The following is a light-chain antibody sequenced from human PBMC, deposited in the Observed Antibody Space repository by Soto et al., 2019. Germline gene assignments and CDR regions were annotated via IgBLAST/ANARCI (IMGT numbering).Light chain of an antibody. CDR2: EVS. CDR1: SSDVGTYNF. V-gene: IGLV2-14*01. CDR3: SSYTSTKVL. Sequence: QSALTQPASVSGSPGQSVTISCTGTSSDVGTYNFVSWYQQHPGKVPKLMIYEVSERPSGVSHRFSGSKSGNTASLTISGLQADDEADYYCSSYTSTKVLFGGGTKLTVL. J-gene: IGLJ2*01.